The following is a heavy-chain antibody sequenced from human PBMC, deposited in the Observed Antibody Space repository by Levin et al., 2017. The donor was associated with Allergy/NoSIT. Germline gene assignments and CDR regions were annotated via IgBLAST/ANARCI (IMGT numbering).Heavy chain of an antibody. CDR1: GGSNSSYF. CDR3: AGTPRGPNCSPDSCSQPPYFFNY. Sequence: SETLSLTCTVSGGSNSSYFWSWIRQPAGKGLEWIGRIYTNGNTNYNPSLQSRVTMSVETPKNQFSLKLNSVTAADTAVYYCAGTPRGPNCSPDSCSQPPYFFNYWGQGTLVTVSS. D-gene: IGHD2-15*01. CDR2: IYTNGNT. V-gene: IGHV4-4*07. J-gene: IGHJ4*02.